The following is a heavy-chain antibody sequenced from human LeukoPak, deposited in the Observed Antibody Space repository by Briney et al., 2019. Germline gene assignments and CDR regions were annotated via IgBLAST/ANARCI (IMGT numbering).Heavy chain of an antibody. Sequence: PGGSLRLSCAASGFTFRDYFMSWIRQAPGKGLEWVAYTNTAGNTIYYADSMKGRFTISRDNAKNSLYLQMNTLRAEDTAVYYCARDLGEARGWFGGNPWGQGTLVTVSS. CDR3: ARDLGEARGWFGGNP. CDR1: GFTFRDYF. CDR2: TNTAGNTI. V-gene: IGHV3-11*01. D-gene: IGHD3-10*01. J-gene: IGHJ5*02.